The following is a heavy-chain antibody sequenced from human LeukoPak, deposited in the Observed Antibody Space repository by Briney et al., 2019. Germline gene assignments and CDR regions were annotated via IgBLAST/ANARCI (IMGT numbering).Heavy chain of an antibody. CDR2: INAGNGNT. CDR1: GYTFTSYA. CDR3: ARSRYCSSTSCYGKYWCDP. Sequence: GASVKVSCKASGYTFTSYAMHWVRQAPGQRLEWMGWINAGNGNTKYSQKFQGRVTITRDTSASTAYMELSSLRSEDTAVYYSARSRYCSSTSCYGKYWCDPWGQGTLVTVSS. V-gene: IGHV1-3*01. J-gene: IGHJ5*02. D-gene: IGHD2-2*01.